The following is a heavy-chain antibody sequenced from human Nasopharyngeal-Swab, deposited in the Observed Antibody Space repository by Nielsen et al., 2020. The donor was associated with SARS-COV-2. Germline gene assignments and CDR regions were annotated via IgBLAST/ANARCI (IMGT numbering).Heavy chain of an antibody. CDR3: ARARGSSGYYYDYYYYMDV. J-gene: IGHJ6*03. CDR2: ISYDGSNK. Sequence: GESLKISCAASGLTFSSYAMHWVRQAPGKGLEWGAVISYDGSNKYYADSVKGRFTISRDNSKNTLYLQMNSLRAEDTAVYYCARARGSSGYYYDYYYYMDVWGKGTTVTVSS. V-gene: IGHV3-30-3*01. CDR1: GLTFSSYA. D-gene: IGHD3-22*01.